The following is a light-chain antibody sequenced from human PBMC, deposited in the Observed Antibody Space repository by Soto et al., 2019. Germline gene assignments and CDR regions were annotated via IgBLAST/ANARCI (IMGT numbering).Light chain of an antibody. CDR2: GAS. J-gene: IGKJ1*01. Sequence: EILLTQSPCTLPLSPGERATLSCRASQSVSNNYLAWYQQKPGHAPSLLIYGASNRATGIPDRLSGSGSGTDFTLTISRLEPEDFPVYYCQQYGSSGTFGQGTKVDIK. V-gene: IGKV3-20*01. CDR1: QSVSNNY. CDR3: QQYGSSGT.